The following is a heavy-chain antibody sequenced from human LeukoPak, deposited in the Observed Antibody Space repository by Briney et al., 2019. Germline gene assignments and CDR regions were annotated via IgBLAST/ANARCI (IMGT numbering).Heavy chain of an antibody. J-gene: IGHJ4*02. Sequence: GGSLRLSCAASGFTFSSYSMNWVRQAPGKGLEWVSSINSDSSYVYYADSVKGRFTISRDNAKNSLYLQMNSLRAEDTAVYYCARDYGGSSPFDYWGQGTLVTVSS. D-gene: IGHD4-23*01. V-gene: IGHV3-21*01. CDR2: INSDSSYV. CDR3: ARDYGGSSPFDY. CDR1: GFTFSSYS.